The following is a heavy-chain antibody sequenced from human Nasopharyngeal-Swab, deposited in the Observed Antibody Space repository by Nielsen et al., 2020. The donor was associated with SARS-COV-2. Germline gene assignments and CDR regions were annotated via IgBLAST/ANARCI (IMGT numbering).Heavy chain of an antibody. CDR3: ATRPRLGGDLNYYYYGMDV. D-gene: IGHD2-21*02. J-gene: IGHJ6*02. CDR1: GYTFTGYY. Sequence: ASVKVSCKASGYTFTGYYMHWVRQAPGQGLEWMGWINPNSGGTNYAQKFQGRVTMTRDTSTSTVYMELSSLRSEDTAVYYCATRPRLGGDLNYYYYGMDVWGQGTTVTVSS. V-gene: IGHV1-2*02. CDR2: INPNSGGT.